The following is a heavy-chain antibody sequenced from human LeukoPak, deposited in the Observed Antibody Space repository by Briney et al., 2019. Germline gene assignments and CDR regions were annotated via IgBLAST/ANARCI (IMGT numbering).Heavy chain of an antibody. Sequence: PSETLSLTCTVSGGSVSSGSYYWNWIRQPPGKGLEWIGYIYYSGSTNYKSSLKSRVTISVDTSKNQFSLKLSSVTAADTAVYYCARSPFMVQGAYNWFDPWGQGTLVTVSS. D-gene: IGHD3-10*01. CDR1: GGSVSSGSYY. J-gene: IGHJ5*02. CDR2: IYYSGST. CDR3: ARSPFMVQGAYNWFDP. V-gene: IGHV4-61*01.